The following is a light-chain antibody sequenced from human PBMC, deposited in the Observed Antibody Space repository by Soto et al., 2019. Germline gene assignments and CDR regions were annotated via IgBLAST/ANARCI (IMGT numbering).Light chain of an antibody. V-gene: IGLV2-14*01. J-gene: IGLJ1*01. CDR3: SSYTSSSTLV. Sequence: QSVLTQPASVSGSPGQSITISCTGTSSDVGGYNYVSWYQQHPGKAPKLMIHDVSNRPSGVSNRFSGSKSGNTASLTISGLQAEDEADYYCSSYTSSSTLVFGTGTKLTVL. CDR2: DVS. CDR1: SSDVGGYNY.